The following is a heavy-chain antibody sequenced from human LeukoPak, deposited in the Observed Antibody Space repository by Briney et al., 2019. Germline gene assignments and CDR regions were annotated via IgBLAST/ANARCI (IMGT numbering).Heavy chain of an antibody. Sequence: SETLSLTCTVSGGSISSGGYYWSWIRQPPGKGLEWIGYIYHSGSTYYNPSLKSRVTISVDRSKNQFSLKLSSVTAADTAVYYCARVNGDYEDYWGQGTLVTVSS. J-gene: IGHJ4*02. CDR1: GGSISSGGYY. CDR3: ARVNGDYEDY. V-gene: IGHV4-30-2*01. D-gene: IGHD4-17*01. CDR2: IYHSGST.